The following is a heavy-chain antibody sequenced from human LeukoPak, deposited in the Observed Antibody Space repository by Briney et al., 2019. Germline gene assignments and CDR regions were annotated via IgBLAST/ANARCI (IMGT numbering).Heavy chain of an antibody. J-gene: IGHJ4*02. CDR1: GYTFTGYY. D-gene: IGHD3-3*01. V-gene: IGHV1-2*02. CDR3: ARDSITIFGVVKDY. Sequence: ASVKVSCKASGYTFTGYYMHWVRQAPGQRLEWMGWINPNSGGTNYAQKFQGRVTMTRDTSISTAYMELSRLRSDDTAVYYCARDSITIFGVVKDYWGQGTLVTVSS. CDR2: INPNSGGT.